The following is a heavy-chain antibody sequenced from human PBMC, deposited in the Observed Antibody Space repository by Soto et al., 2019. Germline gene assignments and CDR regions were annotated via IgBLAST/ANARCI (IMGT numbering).Heavy chain of an antibody. D-gene: IGHD4-17*01. CDR2: IYHSGST. V-gene: IGHV4-4*02. CDR3: ARHLPKGLLDY. Sequence: SETLSLTCAVSGGSISSSNWWSWVRQPPGKGLEWIGEIYHSGSTNYNPSLKSRVTISVDTSKNQFSLKLSSVTAADTAVYYCARHLPKGLLDYWGQGTLVTVSS. J-gene: IGHJ4*02. CDR1: GGSISSSNW.